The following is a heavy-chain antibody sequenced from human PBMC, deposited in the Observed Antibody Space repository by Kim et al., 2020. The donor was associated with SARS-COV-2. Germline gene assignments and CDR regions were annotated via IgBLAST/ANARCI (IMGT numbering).Heavy chain of an antibody. CDR3: AGESPIAVAGGRFDY. D-gene: IGHD6-19*01. J-gene: IGHJ4*02. CDR1: GFTFSSYS. V-gene: IGHV3-21*01. CDR2: ISSSSSYI. Sequence: GGSLRLSCAASGFTFSSYSMNWVRQAPGKGLEWVSSISSSSSYIYYADSVKGRFTISRDNAKNSLYLQMNSLRAEDTAVYYCAGESPIAVAGGRFDYWGQGTLVTVSS.